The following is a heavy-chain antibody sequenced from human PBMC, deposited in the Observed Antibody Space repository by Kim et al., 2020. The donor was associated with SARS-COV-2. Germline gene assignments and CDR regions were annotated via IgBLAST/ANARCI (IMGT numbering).Heavy chain of an antibody. CDR3: ARGLLVWSTSYGMDV. J-gene: IGHJ6*02. V-gene: IGHV3-30*07. D-gene: IGHD2-21*01. Sequence: DPGKGRFTISRDNSKNTLYMQMNSLRAEDTAVYYCARGLLVWSTSYGMDVWGRGTAVTVS.